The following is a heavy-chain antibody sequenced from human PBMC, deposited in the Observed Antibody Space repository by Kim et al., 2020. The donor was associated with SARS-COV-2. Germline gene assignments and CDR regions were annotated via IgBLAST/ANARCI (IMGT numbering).Heavy chain of an antibody. Sequence: SETLSLTCAVSGGSISSSNWWSWVRQPPGKGLEWIGEIYHSGSTNYNPSLKSRVTISVDKSKNQFSLKLSSVTAADTAVYYCATEGELGYCSSTSCYEGYFQHWGQGTLVTVSS. J-gene: IGHJ1*01. CDR1: GGSISSSNW. V-gene: IGHV4-4*02. D-gene: IGHD2-2*01. CDR3: ATEGELGYCSSTSCYEGYFQH. CDR2: IYHSGST.